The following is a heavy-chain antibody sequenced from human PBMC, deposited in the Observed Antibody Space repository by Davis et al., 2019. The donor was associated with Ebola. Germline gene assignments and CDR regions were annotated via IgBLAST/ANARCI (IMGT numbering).Heavy chain of an antibody. CDR2: INAGNGNT. Sequence: AASVKVSRKASGYTFTSYAMHWVRQAPGQRLEWMGWINAGNGNTKYSQKFQGRVTITRDTSASTAYMELSSLRSEDTAVYYCAREEPGGWFDYWGQGTLVTVSS. CDR1: GYTFTSYA. CDR3: AREEPGGWFDY. J-gene: IGHJ4*02. V-gene: IGHV1-3*01. D-gene: IGHD1-14*01.